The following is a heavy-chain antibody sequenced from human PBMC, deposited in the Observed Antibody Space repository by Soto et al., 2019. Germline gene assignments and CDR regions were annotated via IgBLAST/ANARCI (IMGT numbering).Heavy chain of an antibody. CDR3: ATVLCLCDAENTPRFSY. J-gene: IGHJ4*02. V-gene: IGHV1-24*01. CDR1: CYTLTELS. CDR2: FDPEDGET. D-gene: IGHD2-21*01. Sequence: ASVKVSCKVSCYTLTELSMHWVRQAPGKGLEWMGGFDPEDGETIYAQKFQGRVTMTEDTSTETAYMELSSLRSEDTAVYYCATVLCLCDAENTPRFSYSGRRTLVTVSS.